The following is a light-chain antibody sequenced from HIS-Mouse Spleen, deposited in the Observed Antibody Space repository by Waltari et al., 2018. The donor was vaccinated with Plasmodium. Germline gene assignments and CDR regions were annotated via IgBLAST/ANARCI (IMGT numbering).Light chain of an antibody. CDR2: DDS. Sequence: SYVLTQPPSVSVAPGKTARITCGGNNIGSKSVHWDQQKPGQAPVLVVYDDSDRPSGIPGRFSGSNSGNTATLTISRVEAGDEADYYCQVWDSSSDHWVFGGGTKLTVL. CDR1: NIGSKS. J-gene: IGLJ3*02. CDR3: QVWDSSSDHWV. V-gene: IGLV3-21*03.